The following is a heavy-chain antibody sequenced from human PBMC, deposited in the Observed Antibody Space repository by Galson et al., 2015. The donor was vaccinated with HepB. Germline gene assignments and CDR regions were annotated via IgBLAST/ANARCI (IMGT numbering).Heavy chain of an antibody. V-gene: IGHV3-23*01. CDR3: AKDVLRWAFDY. J-gene: IGHJ4*02. Sequence: SLRLCCAACGFTFSRTAMGWVRQAPGKGLGWVSGIGRDLDTHYADSVKGRFTISRDNSRSTIFLQMNSLRVEDTAIYYYAKDVLRWAFDYCGQGSLVTVSS. CDR2: IGRDLDT. CDR1: GFTFSRTA. D-gene: IGHD4-23*01.